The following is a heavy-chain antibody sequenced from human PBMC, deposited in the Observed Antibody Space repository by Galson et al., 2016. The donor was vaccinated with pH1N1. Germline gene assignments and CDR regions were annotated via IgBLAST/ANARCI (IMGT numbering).Heavy chain of an antibody. J-gene: IGHJ4*02. Sequence: ETLSLTCTVYGGSFSDYYWSWIRQPPGKGLEWIGEVNPSGSTISNPSLNSRVIISADTSRNQFSLKLTSVTAADTAVYFCARVDFGGKLGDWGQGTQVTVSS. CDR2: VNPSGST. V-gene: IGHV4-34*01. CDR1: GGSFSDYY. CDR3: ARVDFGGKLGD. D-gene: IGHD3-10*01.